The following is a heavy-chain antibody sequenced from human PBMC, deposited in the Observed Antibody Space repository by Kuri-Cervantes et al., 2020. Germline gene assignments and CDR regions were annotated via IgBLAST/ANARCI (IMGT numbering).Heavy chain of an antibody. D-gene: IGHD2-2*01. J-gene: IGHJ4*02. Sequence: GESLKISCAASGFTFSSYSMNWVRQAPGKGLEWVSSISSSSSYIYYADSVKGRFTISRDNAKNSLYLQMNSLRDEDTAVYYCARDHCSSTSCYPANFDYWGQGTLVTVSS. CDR1: GFTFSSYS. CDR2: ISSSSSYI. V-gene: IGHV3-21*01. CDR3: ARDHCSSTSCYPANFDY.